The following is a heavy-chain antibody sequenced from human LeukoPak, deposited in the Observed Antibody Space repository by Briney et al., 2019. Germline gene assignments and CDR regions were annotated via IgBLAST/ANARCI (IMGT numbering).Heavy chain of an antibody. CDR2: VIPIFGTA. D-gene: IGHD2-8*01. J-gene: IGHJ3*02. CDR3: ARDWAPYCTNGVCTLVEHDAFDI. Sequence: SVKVSCKASGGTFSSYAISWVRQAPGQGLEWMGGVIPIFGTANYAQKFQGRVTITADESTSTAYMELSSLRSEDTAVYYCARDWAPYCTNGVCTLVEHDAFDIWGQGTMVTVSS. CDR1: GGTFSSYA. V-gene: IGHV1-69*13.